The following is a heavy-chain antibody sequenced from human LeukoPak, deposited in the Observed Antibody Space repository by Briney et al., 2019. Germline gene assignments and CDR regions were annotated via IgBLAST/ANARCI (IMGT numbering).Heavy chain of an antibody. CDR2: INPSGGSA. V-gene: IGHV1-46*01. D-gene: IGHD3-10*01. CDR3: ARDSGMVRGTVDY. CDR1: GYTFTSYY. J-gene: IGHJ4*02. Sequence: ASVKVSCKSSGYTFTSYYMYWVRQAPGQGLEWMGIINPSGGSASYAQKFQGRVTMTRDTSTSTVYMELSSLRSEDTAVYYCARDSGMVRGTVDYWGQGTLVTVSS.